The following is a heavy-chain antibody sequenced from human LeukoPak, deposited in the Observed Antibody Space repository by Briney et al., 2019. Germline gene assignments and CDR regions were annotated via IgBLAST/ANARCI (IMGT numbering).Heavy chain of an antibody. CDR1: GFTVSRNY. CDR2: IYSGGST. D-gene: IGHD2-2*01. CDR3: ARDTHCSSTSCSYNWFDP. Sequence: GGSLRLSCAASGFTVSRNYMSWVRQAPGKGLEWVSVIYSGGSTYYADSVKGRFTISRDNSKNTLYLQMNSLRAEDTAVYYCARDTHCSSTSCSYNWFDPWGQGTLVTVSS. J-gene: IGHJ5*02. V-gene: IGHV3-66*02.